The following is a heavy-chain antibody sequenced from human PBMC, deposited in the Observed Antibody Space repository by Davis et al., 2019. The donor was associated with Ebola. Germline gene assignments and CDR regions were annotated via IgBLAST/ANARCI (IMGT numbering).Heavy chain of an antibody. V-gene: IGHV3-23*01. D-gene: IGHD6-13*01. Sequence: GESLKISCAASGFTVSSNYMTWVRQAPGKGLEWVSAISGSGGSTYYADSVKGRFTISRDNSKNTLYLQMNSLRAEDTAVYYCAKGRTSSSWGQGTLVTVSS. CDR3: AKGRTSSS. CDR2: ISGSGGST. J-gene: IGHJ4*02. CDR1: GFTVSSNY.